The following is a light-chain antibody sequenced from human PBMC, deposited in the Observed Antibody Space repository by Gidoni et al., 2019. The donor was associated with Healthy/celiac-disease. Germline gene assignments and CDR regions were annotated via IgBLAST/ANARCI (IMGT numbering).Light chain of an antibody. Sequence: DIQMTQSPSSLSASVGDRVTITCRASQSISIYLDWYQQKPGKAPKLLIYDASSLQSGVPSRFSGSGSGTDFTLTISSLQPEDFATYYCQQSKSNPRNTFGQGTKLEIK. J-gene: IGKJ2*01. V-gene: IGKV1-39*01. CDR1: QSISIY. CDR3: QQSKSNPRNT. CDR2: DAS.